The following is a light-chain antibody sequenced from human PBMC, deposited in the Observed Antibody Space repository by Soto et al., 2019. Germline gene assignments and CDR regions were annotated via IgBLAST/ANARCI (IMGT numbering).Light chain of an antibody. J-gene: IGLJ2*01. CDR1: SGHISYN. CDR2: LEGSGSY. Sequence: QSVLTQSSSASGSLGSSVKLTCTRSSGHISYNIAWHQQQPGKAPPYLMKLEGSGSYNKGSGTPDRVSGSSSGADRYLTISCLQSEDEADYYCETWDTYTRVFGGGTKLTVL. V-gene: IGLV4-60*03. CDR3: ETWDTYTRV.